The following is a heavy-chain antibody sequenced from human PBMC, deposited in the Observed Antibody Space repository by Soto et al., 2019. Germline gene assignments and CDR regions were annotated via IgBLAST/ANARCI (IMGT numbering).Heavy chain of an antibody. V-gene: IGHV5-51*01. CDR3: ANGKTTVTCDY. CDR1: GYSFNAYW. J-gene: IGHJ4*02. CDR2: IYPADSDT. Sequence: PGESLKISCKGSGYSFNAYWIAWVRQMPGKGLEWMGIIYPADSDTRYSPSFQGQVTISRDNSKNTLYLQMNSLRAEDTAVYYCANGKTTVTCDYWGQGTLVTVSS. D-gene: IGHD4-17*01.